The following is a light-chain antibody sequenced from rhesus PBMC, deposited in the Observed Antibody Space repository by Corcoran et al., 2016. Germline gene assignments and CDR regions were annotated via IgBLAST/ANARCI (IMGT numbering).Light chain of an antibody. CDR2: KAS. J-gene: IGKJ4*01. CDR3: QQYSSRPLS. V-gene: IGKV1-22*01. Sequence: DIQMTQSPSSLSVSVGDTVTITCRASQGISSWLAWYQQKPGKAPKLLIYKASSLQSGVPSRFSGLGSGTDFTLTISSLQSEDFATYYCQQYSSRPLSFGGGTKVELK. CDR1: QGISSW.